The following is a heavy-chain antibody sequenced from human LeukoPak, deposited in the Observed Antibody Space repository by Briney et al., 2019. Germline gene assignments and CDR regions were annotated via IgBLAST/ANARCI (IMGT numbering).Heavy chain of an antibody. J-gene: IGHJ6*02. CDR2: IYSGGNT. D-gene: IGHD3-10*01. V-gene: IGHV3-53*01. Sequence: PGGSLRLSCGASGFTFSSYGMHWVRQAPGKGPEWVSIIYSGGNTFYADSVKGRFTISRDSSKNTLFLQMISLRAEDTAVYYCARDHITMIRGVSYYYYGMDVWGQGTTVTVSS. CDR1: GFTFSSYG. CDR3: ARDHITMIRGVSYYYYGMDV.